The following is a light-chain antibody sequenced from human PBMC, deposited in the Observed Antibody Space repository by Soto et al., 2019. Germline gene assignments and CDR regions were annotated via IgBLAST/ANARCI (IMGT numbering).Light chain of an antibody. Sequence: EIVLTQSPATLSLSPGEGATLSCRVSQSFGPYLAWYQQKPGKAPRLLIYDASYRATGIPARFSGSASGTDFTLTISSLEPEDFAVYYCQQRRSWPRAFGQGTKLEIK. CDR3: QQRRSWPRA. V-gene: IGKV3-11*01. CDR1: QSFGPY. CDR2: DAS. J-gene: IGKJ2*01.